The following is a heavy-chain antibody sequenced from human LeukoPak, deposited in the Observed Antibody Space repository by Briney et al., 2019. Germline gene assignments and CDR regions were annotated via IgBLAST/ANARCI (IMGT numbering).Heavy chain of an antibody. CDR2: ISSSGSTI. CDR1: GFTFSSYA. V-gene: IGHV3-48*04. J-gene: IGHJ4*02. CDR3: ARDRGTYYYGSFDY. Sequence: GGSLRLSCAASGFTFSSYAMSWVRQAPGKGLEWVSYISSSGSTIYYADSVKGRFTISRDNAKNSLYLQMNSLRAEDTAVYYCARDRGTYYYGSFDYWGQGTLVTVSS. D-gene: IGHD3-10*01.